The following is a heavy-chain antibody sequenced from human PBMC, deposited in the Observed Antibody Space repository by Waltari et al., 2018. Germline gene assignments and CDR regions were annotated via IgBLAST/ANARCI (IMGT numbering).Heavy chain of an antibody. CDR3: ARDPGTVVPAYDY. CDR2: IYYSGST. J-gene: IGHJ4*02. V-gene: IGHV4-39*02. Sequence: QLQLQESGPGLVKPSETLSLTCTVSGGSISSSSYSWGWIRQPPGKGLEWIGSIYYSGSTYYNPSLKSRVTISVDTSKNQFSLKLSSVTAADTAVYYCARDPGTVVPAYDYWGQGTLVTVSS. CDR1: GGSISSSSYS. D-gene: IGHD2-2*01.